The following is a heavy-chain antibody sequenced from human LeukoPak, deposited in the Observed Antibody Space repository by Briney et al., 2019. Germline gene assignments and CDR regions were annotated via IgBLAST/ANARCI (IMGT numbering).Heavy chain of an antibody. D-gene: IGHD2-15*01. Sequence: GGSLRLSCAASGFTFSSYAVTWVRQAPGKGLEWVSTISGSGGSTYYADSVKGRFTISRDNSKNTLYLQMNSLTAEDTAIYYCSKGHRYWTSCNCYSAVDYWGQGTLVTVSS. J-gene: IGHJ4*02. CDR1: GFTFSSYA. CDR3: SKGHRYWTSCNCYSAVDY. CDR2: ISGSGGST. V-gene: IGHV3-23*01.